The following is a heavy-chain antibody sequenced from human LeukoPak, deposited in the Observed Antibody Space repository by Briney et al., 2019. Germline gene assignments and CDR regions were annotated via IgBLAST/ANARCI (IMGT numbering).Heavy chain of an antibody. CDR3: AAYDTWGFDY. V-gene: IGHV4-39*07. D-gene: IGHD5-12*01. Sequence: SETLSLTCSVSGGSISSSSYYWGWIRQPPGKGLEWVASISYFGTTYYMSSLKSRLTISLDTSKQQFSLKLSSVTAADTAVYYCAAYDTWGFDYWGQGTLVTVSS. CDR1: GGSISSSSYY. J-gene: IGHJ4*02. CDR2: ISYFGTT.